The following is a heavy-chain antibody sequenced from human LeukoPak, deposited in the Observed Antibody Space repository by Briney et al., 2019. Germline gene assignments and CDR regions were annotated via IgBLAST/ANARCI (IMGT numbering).Heavy chain of an antibody. J-gene: IGHJ4*02. D-gene: IGHD6-13*01. Sequence: GGSLRLSCAASGFTFSNYAMSWVRQAPGKGLEWVSAISGSGDYTYYADSVKGRFTISRDSFKNTLYLQMNSLRAEDTAVYYCAKRVGSSSWYPAYYFDYWGQGTLVTVSS. CDR3: AKRVGSSSWYPAYYFDY. V-gene: IGHV3-23*01. CDR2: ISGSGDYT. CDR1: GFTFSNYA.